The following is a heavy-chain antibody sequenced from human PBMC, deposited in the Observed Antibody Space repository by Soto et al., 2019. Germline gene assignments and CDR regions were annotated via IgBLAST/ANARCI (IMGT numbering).Heavy chain of an antibody. CDR1: GFTFSSYG. Sequence: QVQLVESGGGVAQPGRSLRLSCAASGFTFSSYGMHWVRQAPGKGLEWVAVISYDGSNKYYADSVKGRFTISRDNSKNTLYLQMNSLRAEDTAVYYCAKSIAVAGTDYWGQGTLVTVSS. D-gene: IGHD6-19*01. V-gene: IGHV3-30*18. CDR3: AKSIAVAGTDY. J-gene: IGHJ4*02. CDR2: ISYDGSNK.